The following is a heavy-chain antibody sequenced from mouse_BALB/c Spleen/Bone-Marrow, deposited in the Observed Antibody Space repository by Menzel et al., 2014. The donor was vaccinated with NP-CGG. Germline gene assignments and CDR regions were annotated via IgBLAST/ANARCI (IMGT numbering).Heavy chain of an antibody. D-gene: IGHD4-1*01. J-gene: IGHJ3*01. CDR1: GFAFSSYD. CDR2: ISSGGGST. Sequence: EVQVVESGGGLVKPGGSLKLSCAASGFAFSSYDMSWVRQTPEKRLEWVAYISSGGGSTYYPDTVKGRFTISRDNAKNTLYLQMSSVRSEDTPMYYCARERGKNCAPFSYWGPGTLFTVS. V-gene: IGHV5-12-1*01. CDR3: ARERGKNCAPFSY.